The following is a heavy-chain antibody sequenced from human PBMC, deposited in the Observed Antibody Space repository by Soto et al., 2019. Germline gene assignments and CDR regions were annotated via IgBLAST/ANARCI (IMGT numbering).Heavy chain of an antibody. CDR2: IYWDDDK. CDR1: GFSLTTSGVG. J-gene: IGHJ4*02. Sequence: QITLKESGPTLVRPTQTLTLTCTFSGFSLTTSGVGVGWIRQPPGKALEWLAVIYWDDDKRYSSSLKSRLTITKDTSKIQVVHTMTNMYAVDTATYYCARHPDDGLGSYSFDYGGQGTLVIVSS. CDR3: ARHPDDGLGSYSFDY. D-gene: IGHD3-10*01. V-gene: IGHV2-5*02.